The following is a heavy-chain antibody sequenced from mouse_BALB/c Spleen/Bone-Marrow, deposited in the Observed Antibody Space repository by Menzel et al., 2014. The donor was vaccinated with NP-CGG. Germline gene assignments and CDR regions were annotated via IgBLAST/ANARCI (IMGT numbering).Heavy chain of an antibody. Sequence: QVQLQQSGPEQVKPGASVRISCKASGYTFTSYYIHWVKQRPGQGLEWIGWIYPGNVNTKYNEKFKGKATLTADKSSSTAYMQLSSLTSEDSAVYFCARGGWLRDAMDYWGQGTSVTVSS. J-gene: IGHJ4*01. D-gene: IGHD2-2*01. V-gene: IGHV1S56*01. CDR2: IYPGNVNT. CDR1: GYTFTSYY. CDR3: ARGGWLRDAMDY.